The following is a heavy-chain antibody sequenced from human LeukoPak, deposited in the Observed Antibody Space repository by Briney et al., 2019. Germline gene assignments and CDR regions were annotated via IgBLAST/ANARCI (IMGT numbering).Heavy chain of an antibody. V-gene: IGHV3-21*01. CDR3: AREDYGDYAFDI. CDR2: ISSSSSYI. J-gene: IGHJ3*02. Sequence: GGSLRLSCAASGFTFSGYWMSWVRQAPGKGLEWVSSISSSSSYIYYADSVKGRFTISRDNAKNSLYLQMNSLRAEDTAVYYCAREDYGDYAFDIWGQGTMVTVSS. D-gene: IGHD4-17*01. CDR1: GFTFSGYW.